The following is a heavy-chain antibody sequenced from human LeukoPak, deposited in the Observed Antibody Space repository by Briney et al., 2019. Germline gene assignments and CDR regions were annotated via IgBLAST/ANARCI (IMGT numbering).Heavy chain of an antibody. J-gene: IGHJ4*02. CDR1: GFTFRTYW. D-gene: IGHD3-22*01. CDR2: IKQDGNEK. Sequence: GGSLRLSCAASGFTFRTYWMSRVRQAPGKGLEWVANIKQDGNEKYYVDSVKGRFTISRDNAKNSLYLQMNSLRAEDTAVYYCARDYYDSSGYYYFDYWGQGTLVTVSS. V-gene: IGHV3-7*01. CDR3: ARDYYDSSGYYYFDY.